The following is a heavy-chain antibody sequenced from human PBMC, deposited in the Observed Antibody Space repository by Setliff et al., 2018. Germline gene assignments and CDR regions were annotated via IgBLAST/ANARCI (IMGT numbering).Heavy chain of an antibody. CDR1: GGSISGSSYY. CDR3: ARFGGSGWSYFDY. CDR2: IYYSGST. V-gene: IGHV4-39*01. D-gene: IGHD6-19*01. J-gene: IGHJ4*02. Sequence: SETLSLTCTVSGGSISGSSYYWGWTRQPPGKGLEWIGSIYYSGSTYYNPSLKSRVTISVDTSKNQFSLKLSSVTAADTAVYYCARFGGSGWSYFDYWGQGTLVTVSS.